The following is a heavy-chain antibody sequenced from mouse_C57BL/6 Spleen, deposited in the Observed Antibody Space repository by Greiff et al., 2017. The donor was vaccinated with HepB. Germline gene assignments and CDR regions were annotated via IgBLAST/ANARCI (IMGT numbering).Heavy chain of an antibody. V-gene: IGHV2-9-1*01. CDR2: IWTGGGT. D-gene: IGHD1-1*01. J-gene: IGHJ4*01. CDR1: GFSLTSYA. Sequence: LVAPSQSLSITCTVSGFSLTSYAISWVRQPPGKGLEWLGVIWTGGGTNYNSALKSRLSISKDNSKSQVFLKMNSLQTDDTARYYCARNYYGSSSYAMDYWGQGTSVTVSS. CDR3: ARNYYGSSSYAMDY.